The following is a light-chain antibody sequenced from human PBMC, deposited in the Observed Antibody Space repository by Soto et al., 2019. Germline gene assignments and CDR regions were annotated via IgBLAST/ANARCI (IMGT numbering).Light chain of an antibody. J-gene: IGLJ3*02. Sequence: QLVLTQPPSASGSPGQSVAISCTGTSSDVGGYNYVSWYQQHPGKAPKLMIYEVNKRPSGVPDRFSGSKSGNTASLTVSGLQAEDEADYYCSSFTSSGTLFGGGTKVTVL. CDR2: EVN. V-gene: IGLV2-8*01. CDR1: SSDVGGYNY. CDR3: SSFTSSGTL.